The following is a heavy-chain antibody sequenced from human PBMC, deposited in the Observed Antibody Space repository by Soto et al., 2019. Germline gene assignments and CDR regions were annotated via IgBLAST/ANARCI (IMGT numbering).Heavy chain of an antibody. CDR1: GGSISSYY. CDR3: ARDGGKSGVDP. CDR2: IYYSGST. V-gene: IGHV4-59*01. Sequence: QVQLQESGPGLVKPSETLSLTCTVSGGSISSYYWSWIRQPPGKGLEWIGYIYYSGSTNYNPSLKRRGTISVDTSKNQFSLKLSSVTAADTAVYYCARDGGKSGVDPWGQGTLVTVSS. D-gene: IGHD1-26*01. J-gene: IGHJ5*02.